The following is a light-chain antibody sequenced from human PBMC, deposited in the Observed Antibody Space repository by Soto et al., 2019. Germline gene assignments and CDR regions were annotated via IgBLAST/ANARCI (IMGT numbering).Light chain of an antibody. CDR1: QSVGSY. J-gene: IGKJ1*01. Sequence: EIVMTQSPGTLSLSPGERATLSCRASQSVGSYLAWYLQKPGQAPRLLISGTYSRATGIPDRFSGSGSGTDFTLTISRLEPEDFAVYYCQQRSNWRTAFGQGTKVDIK. CDR2: GTY. V-gene: IGKV3D-20*02. CDR3: QQRSNWRTA.